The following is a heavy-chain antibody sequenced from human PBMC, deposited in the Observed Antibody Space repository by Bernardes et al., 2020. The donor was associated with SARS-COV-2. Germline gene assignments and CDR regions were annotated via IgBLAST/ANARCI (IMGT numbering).Heavy chain of an antibody. V-gene: IGHV4-39*01. CDR2: IYYSGSP. D-gene: IGHD4-17*01. Sequence: SETLSLTCTVSGGSIRSSSYYWGWIRQPPGKGLDWIGSIYYSGSPYYNPSPKTRVTISVDTSKNQFSLKLGSVTAADTAVYYCPGRGIRKEGMHVWAKGPRSPSP. CDR3: PGRGIRKEGMHV. CDR1: GGSIRSSSYY. J-gene: IGHJ6*02.